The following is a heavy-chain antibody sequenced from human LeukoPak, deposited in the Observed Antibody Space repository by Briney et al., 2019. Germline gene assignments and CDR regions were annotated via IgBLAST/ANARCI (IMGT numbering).Heavy chain of an antibody. CDR3: ARDYSGYDFSWFDP. CDR1: GYTFTTYS. D-gene: IGHD5-12*01. J-gene: IGHJ5*02. CDR2: IIPIFGTA. V-gene: IGHV1-69*13. Sequence: ASVKVSCKASGYTFTTYSMHWVRQAPGQGLEWMGGIIPIFGTANYAQKFQGRVTITADESTSTAYMELSSLRSEDTAVYYCARDYSGYDFSWFDPWGQGTLVTVSS.